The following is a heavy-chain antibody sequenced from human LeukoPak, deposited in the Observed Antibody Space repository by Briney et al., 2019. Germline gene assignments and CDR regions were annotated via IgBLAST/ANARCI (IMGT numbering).Heavy chain of an antibody. CDR2: IYHSGST. D-gene: IGHD4-17*01. Sequence: PSETLSLTCTVSGGSISSGGYYWSWIRQPPGKGLEWIGYIYHSGSTYYNPSLKSRVTISVDTSKNQFSLKLSSVTAADTAVYYCARVGYGDYLDWFDPWGQGTLVTVSS. CDR3: ARVGYGDYLDWFDP. CDR1: GGSISSGGYY. V-gene: IGHV4-61*08. J-gene: IGHJ5*02.